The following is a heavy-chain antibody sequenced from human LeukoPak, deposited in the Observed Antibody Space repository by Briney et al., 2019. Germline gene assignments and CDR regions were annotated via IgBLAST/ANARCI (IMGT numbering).Heavy chain of an antibody. CDR2: VWATGTKK. J-gene: IGHJ6*02. D-gene: IGHD6-13*01. CDR1: GYMFSNYG. V-gene: IGHV3-33*01. Sequence: GRSLRLSCVASGYMFSNYGMHWVRQAPGKGLEWVAVVWATGTKKDYADSVKGRFTISRDKPKNTLHLLMISLRAEDTAVYYCAIRKQQVVPPRAYPYYYGMDVWGQGTTVTVSS. CDR3: AIRKQQVVPPRAYPYYYGMDV.